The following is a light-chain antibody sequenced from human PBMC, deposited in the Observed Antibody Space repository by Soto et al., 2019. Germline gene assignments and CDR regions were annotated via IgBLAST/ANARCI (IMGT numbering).Light chain of an antibody. Sequence: EIVMTQSPASLSVSPGESVTLPCRASQSVASNLAWYQQKPGQAPRLLIYGTSTRATGVPDRFSGSGSGTDFTLTISSLQAADFATYYCQQFNNYPITFGQGTRLEI. CDR3: QQFNNYPIT. CDR2: GTS. V-gene: IGKV3-15*01. CDR1: QSVASN. J-gene: IGKJ5*01.